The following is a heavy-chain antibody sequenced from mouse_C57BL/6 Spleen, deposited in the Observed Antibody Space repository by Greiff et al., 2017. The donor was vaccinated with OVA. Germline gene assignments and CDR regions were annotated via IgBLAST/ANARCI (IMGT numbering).Heavy chain of an antibody. V-gene: IGHV8-8*01. Sequence: QVTLKVSGPGILQPSQTLSLTCSFSGFSLSTFGMGVGWIRQPSGKGLEWLAHIWWDDDKYYNPVLKSRLTISKATSKNQVFLKIANVDAADTATYYGARGYYEDYWYFEVWGTGTTVTVSS. CDR3: ARGYYEDYWYFEV. J-gene: IGHJ1*03. CDR1: GFSLSTFGMG. CDR2: IWWDDDK. D-gene: IGHD2-3*01.